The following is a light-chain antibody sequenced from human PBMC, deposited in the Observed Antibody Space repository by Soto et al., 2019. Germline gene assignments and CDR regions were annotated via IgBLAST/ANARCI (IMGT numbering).Light chain of an antibody. CDR1: SSNIGAGYD. CDR3: QSYDSSLSGWV. J-gene: IGLJ3*02. CDR2: GNS. V-gene: IGLV1-40*01. Sequence: QSVLTQPPSVSGAPGQRVTISCTGSSSNIGAGYDVHWYQQLPGTAPKLLIYGNSNRPSGVPDRFSGSKSGTSAPLAITGLQAEDEAYYYCQSYDSSLSGWVFGGGTKVTVL.